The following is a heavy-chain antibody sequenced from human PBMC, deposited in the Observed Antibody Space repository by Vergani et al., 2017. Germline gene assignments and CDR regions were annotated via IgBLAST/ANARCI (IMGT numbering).Heavy chain of an antibody. J-gene: IGHJ3*02. CDR1: GFSFNSYW. Sequence: DVHLAESGGGFFQPGGSLRLSCSASGFSFNSYWMHWVRQGPGKGLEFVSGIGNYGGSIQYGNSVKGRFIISRDNSKRTVFLQMGSLTTEDTGVYYCARQLRTARSGILHAFDIWGHGTLVTVSS. D-gene: IGHD1-1*01. V-gene: IGHV3-64*01. CDR2: IGNYGGSI. CDR3: ARQLRTARSGILHAFDI.